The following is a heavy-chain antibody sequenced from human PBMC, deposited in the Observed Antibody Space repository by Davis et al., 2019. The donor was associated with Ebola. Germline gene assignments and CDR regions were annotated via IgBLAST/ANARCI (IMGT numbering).Heavy chain of an antibody. V-gene: IGHV1-2*04. CDR2: INPNSGDT. Sequence: AASVKVSCKASGYTFTGYYIHWVRQAPGQGLEWMGWINPNSGDTKYSQKFQGWVTMTRDTPISTAYIELNRLTSDDTAVYYCARDRVCSGATCYAYFDFWGQGTLVTVSS. D-gene: IGHD2-15*01. CDR3: ARDRVCSGATCYAYFDF. CDR1: GYTFTGYY. J-gene: IGHJ4*02.